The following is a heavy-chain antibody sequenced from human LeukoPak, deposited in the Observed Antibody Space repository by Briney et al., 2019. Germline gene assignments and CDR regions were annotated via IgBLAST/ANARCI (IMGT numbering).Heavy chain of an antibody. CDR1: GGCISSSSYY. V-gene: IGHV4-39*01. Sequence: SETLSLTCTVSGGCISSSSYYWGWIRQPPGKGLEWIGSIYYSGSTYYNPSLKSRVTISVDTSKNQFSLKLSSVTAADTAVYYCARTTPLSSSWYPPYFDYWGQGTLVTVSS. CDR3: ARTTPLSSSWYPPYFDY. D-gene: IGHD6-13*01. J-gene: IGHJ4*02. CDR2: IYYSGST.